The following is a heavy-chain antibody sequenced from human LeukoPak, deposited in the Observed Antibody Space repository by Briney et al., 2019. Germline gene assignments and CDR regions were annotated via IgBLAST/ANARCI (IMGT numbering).Heavy chain of an antibody. CDR2: IYPGNSDT. V-gene: IGHV5-51*01. Sequence: GESLKISCKGAGYSFTTFWIAWVRQMPGKGLEWMGIIYPGNSDTRYNPSFQGQVTISADKSISTAYLQWSSLKASDIAMYYCARRVAVAGYYFDYWGQGTLVTVSS. J-gene: IGHJ4*02. D-gene: IGHD6-19*01. CDR3: ARRVAVAGYYFDY. CDR1: GYSFTTFW.